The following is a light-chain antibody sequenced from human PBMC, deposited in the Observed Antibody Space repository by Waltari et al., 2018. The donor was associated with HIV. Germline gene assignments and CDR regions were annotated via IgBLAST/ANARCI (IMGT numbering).Light chain of an antibody. J-gene: IGLJ2*01. V-gene: IGLV4-69*01. CDR1: SGHTTSA. Sequence: QVVLTQSPSASASLGASVKITCTLSSGHTTSAIAWHPQQPEKGPRFLMKVNSDGSLTKGDEIPDRFSGSASGPERSLTISSLQSEDEGDYYCQTWGAGIVVFGGGTKLSVL. CDR2: VNSDGSL. CDR3: QTWGAGIVV.